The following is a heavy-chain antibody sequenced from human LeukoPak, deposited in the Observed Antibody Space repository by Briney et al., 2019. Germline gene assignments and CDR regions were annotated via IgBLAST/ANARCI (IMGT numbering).Heavy chain of an antibody. J-gene: IGHJ4*02. CDR3: AKSRPRVGATNFDY. CDR1: GFTFSSYG. D-gene: IGHD1-26*01. Sequence: GGSLRLSCAASGFTFSSYGMHWVRQAPGKGLEGVAFIRYDGSNKYYADSWKGRFTIPKNNSQTTLYVHLNSLRAEHPAVYYCAKSRPRVGATNFDYWGQGTLVTVSS. V-gene: IGHV3-30*02. CDR2: IRYDGSNK.